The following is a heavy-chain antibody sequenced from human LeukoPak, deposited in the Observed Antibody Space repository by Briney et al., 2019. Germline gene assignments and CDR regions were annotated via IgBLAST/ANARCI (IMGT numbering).Heavy chain of an antibody. CDR1: GFTFSSYA. Sequence: GGSLRLSCAASGFTFSSYAMHWVRQAPGKGLEYVSAITGNGVGTYYADSVKGRFTISRDNSKNTLNLQMSSLRTEDTAVYYCAKDSYSSSWYYFDYWGQGTLVTVSS. D-gene: IGHD6-13*01. J-gene: IGHJ4*02. CDR3: AKDSYSSSWYYFDY. V-gene: IGHV3-64D*06. CDR2: ITGNGVGT.